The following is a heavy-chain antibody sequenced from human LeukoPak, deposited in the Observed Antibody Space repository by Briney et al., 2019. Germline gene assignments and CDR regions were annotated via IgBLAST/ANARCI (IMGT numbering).Heavy chain of an antibody. CDR2: IYYSGGT. CDR3: ARPSSGCSDAFDI. CDR1: GGSISTYY. V-gene: IGHV4-59*08. Sequence: PSETLSLSCTVSGGSISTYYRTWIRQPPGKGLEWIGEIYYSGGTNYNPSHKSRVIISVDKSTNQFALRLISVTAADTAVYYCARPSSGCSDAFDIWGQGTMVTVSS. D-gene: IGHD6-19*01. J-gene: IGHJ3*02.